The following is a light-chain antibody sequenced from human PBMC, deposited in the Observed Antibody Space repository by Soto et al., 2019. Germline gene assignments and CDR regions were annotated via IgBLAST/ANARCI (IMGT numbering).Light chain of an antibody. CDR1: ESISSW. V-gene: IGKV1-5*01. Sequence: DIQMTPSPSTLSASVVDRVTITCRASESISSWLAWYQQKPGKVPKLLIYAASTLQSGVPSRFSGSRSGTDFTLTISSLQPEDFATYYCLLDFSYFWAFGQGTKVDIK. J-gene: IGKJ1*01. CDR2: AAS. CDR3: LLDFSYFWA.